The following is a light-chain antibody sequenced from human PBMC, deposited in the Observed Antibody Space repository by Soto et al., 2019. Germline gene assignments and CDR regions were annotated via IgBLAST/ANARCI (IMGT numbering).Light chain of an antibody. J-gene: IGKJ4*01. CDR3: LQYKSYQLS. V-gene: IGKV1-16*02. CDR1: QVISND. CDR2: AES. Sequence: DIQMTQSPSSLSASVGDRVTITCRASQVISNDLAWLQQNPAKAPKSLIYAESSLQSGVPLKFSVSGSGIDITLTISCLQPEECANYYCLQYKSYQLSFRGGTEVEIK.